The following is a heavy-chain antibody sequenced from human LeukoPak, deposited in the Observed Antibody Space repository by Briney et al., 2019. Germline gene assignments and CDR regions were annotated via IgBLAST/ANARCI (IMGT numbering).Heavy chain of an antibody. CDR2: IKQDGSEK. CDR3: ARLAKYSSSWYPKDYYFDY. Sequence: GGSLRLSCAASGFTFSSYWMSWVRQAPGKGLEWVANIKQDGSEKYYVDSVKGRFTISRDNAKDSLYLQMNSLRAEDTAVYYCARLAKYSSSWYPKDYYFDYWGQGTLVTVSS. D-gene: IGHD6-13*01. CDR1: GFTFSSYW. J-gene: IGHJ4*02. V-gene: IGHV3-7*01.